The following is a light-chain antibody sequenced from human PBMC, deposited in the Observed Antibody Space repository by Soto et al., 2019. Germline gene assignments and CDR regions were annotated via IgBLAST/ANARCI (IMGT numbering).Light chain of an antibody. J-gene: IGKJ4*01. CDR3: QQYGSSPLT. CDR1: QSVSSSY. V-gene: IGKV3-20*01. Sequence: EIVLTQSPGTLSLSPGERATLSCRASQSVSSSYLAWYQQKPGQAPRLLIYGASSRATGIPDRFSGSGSGTDFTLTISRLEPEDFAVHYCQQYGSSPLTLGGGTKVAIK. CDR2: GAS.